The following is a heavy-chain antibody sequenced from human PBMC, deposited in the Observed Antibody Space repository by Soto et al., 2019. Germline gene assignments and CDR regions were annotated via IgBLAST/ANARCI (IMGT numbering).Heavy chain of an antibody. CDR2: VHHDGAA. CDR1: GYSVRSAFF. J-gene: IGHJ4*02. V-gene: IGHV4-38-2*01. CDR3: GRIFGAVSVDY. Sequence: SGYSVRSAFFWGWIRQPPGKGLEWVGSVHHDGAAYYNPSLQSRATISVDTSNNQVSLRLSSVTAADTAVYYCGRIFGAVSVDYWGQGILVTVS. D-gene: IGHD3-3*02.